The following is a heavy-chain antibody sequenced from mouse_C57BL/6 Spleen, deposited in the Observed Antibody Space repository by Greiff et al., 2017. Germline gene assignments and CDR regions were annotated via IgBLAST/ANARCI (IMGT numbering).Heavy chain of an antibody. CDR2: IYPGDGDT. V-gene: IGHV1-80*01. CDR3: ARGGAIYYGNSFAMDY. D-gene: IGHD2-1*01. Sequence: QVQLQQSGAELVKPGASVKISCKASGYAFSSYWMNWVKQRPGKGLEWIGQIYPGDGDTNYNGKFKGKNTLTADKSSSTAYMQLSSLTSEASAVYFGARGGAIYYGNSFAMDYWGQGTSVTVSS. J-gene: IGHJ4*01. CDR1: GYAFSSYW.